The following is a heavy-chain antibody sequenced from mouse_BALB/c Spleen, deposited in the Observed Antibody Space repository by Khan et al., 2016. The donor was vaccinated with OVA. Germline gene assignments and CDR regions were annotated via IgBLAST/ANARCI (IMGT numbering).Heavy chain of an antibody. CDR2: IWGDGST. V-gene: IGHV2-3*01. CDR3: AIIYYGYDWFTY. D-gene: IGHD2-2*01. Sequence: QVQLKESGPGLVAPSQSLSITCTVSGLSLTNYGISWIRQPPGKGLEWLGVIWGDGSTNYHSALISRLSINKDNSKSQVFLKLNSLQTDATATYYCAIIYYGYDWFTYWGQGTLVTVSA. J-gene: IGHJ3*01. CDR1: GLSLTNYG.